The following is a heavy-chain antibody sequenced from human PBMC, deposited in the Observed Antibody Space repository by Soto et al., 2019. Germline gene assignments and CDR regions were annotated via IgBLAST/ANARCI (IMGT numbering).Heavy chain of an antibody. CDR3: ARLTTLAYCGGDCYSDDY. D-gene: IGHD2-21*02. CDR1: GYSFTSYW. V-gene: IGHV5-10-1*01. Sequence: GESLKISCKGSGYSFTSYWISWVRQMPGKGLEWMGRIDPSDSYTNYSPSFQGHVTISADKSISTAYLQWSSLKASGTAMYYCARLTTLAYCGGDCYSDDYWGQGTLVTVSS. CDR2: IDPSDSYT. J-gene: IGHJ4*02.